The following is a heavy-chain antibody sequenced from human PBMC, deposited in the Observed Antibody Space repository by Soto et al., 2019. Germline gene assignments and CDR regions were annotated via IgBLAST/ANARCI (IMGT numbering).Heavy chain of an antibody. CDR2: IYYSGST. V-gene: IGHV4-59*01. J-gene: IGHJ6*02. D-gene: IGHD3-3*01. CDR3: AGDGGLVYYDFWSGYYTGGQYYYGMDV. Sequence: TSETLSLTCTVSGGSISSYYWSWIRQPPGKGLEWIGYIYYSGSTNYNPSLKSRVTISVDTSKNQFSLKLSSVTAADTAVYYCAGDGGLVYYDFWSGYYTGGQYYYGMDVWGQGTTVTVS. CDR1: GGSISSYY.